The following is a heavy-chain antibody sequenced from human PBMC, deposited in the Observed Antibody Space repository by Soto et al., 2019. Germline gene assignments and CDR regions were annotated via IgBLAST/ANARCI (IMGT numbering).Heavy chain of an antibody. D-gene: IGHD3-10*01. J-gene: IGHJ3*02. Sequence: SETLSLTCTVSGGSISSGGYYWSWIRQHPGKGLEWIGYIYYSGSTYYDPSLKSRVTISVDTSKNQFSLKLSSVTAADTAVYYCASVLWFGEAGRDAFDIWGQGTMVTVSS. CDR2: IYYSGST. V-gene: IGHV4-31*03. CDR3: ASVLWFGEAGRDAFDI. CDR1: GGSISSGGYY.